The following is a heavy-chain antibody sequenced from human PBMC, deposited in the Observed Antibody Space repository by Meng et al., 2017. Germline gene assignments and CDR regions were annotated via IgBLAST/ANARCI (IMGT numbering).Heavy chain of an antibody. CDR2: IIPIFGTA. CDR3: ASNDGTGDRTGGDY. Sequence: QVQLGQLGAKVNKLGSAVKSPCKASGVTFSSYAISWVRQPPVQGLEWMGWIIPIFGTANYAQKFQGRVTITADESTSTAYMELSSLRSEDTAVYYCASNDGTGDRTGGDYWGQGTLVTVSS. D-gene: IGHD7-27*01. J-gene: IGHJ4*02. V-gene: IGHV1-69*01. CDR1: GVTFSSYA.